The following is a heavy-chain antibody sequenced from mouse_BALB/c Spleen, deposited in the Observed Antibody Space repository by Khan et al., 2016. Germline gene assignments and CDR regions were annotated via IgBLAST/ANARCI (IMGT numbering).Heavy chain of an antibody. CDR3: TRVYGNYWYFDV. Sequence: VQLPESGAELVRPGASVKLSCKASGYTFTSYWINWVKQRPGQGLEWIGNIYPSDSYTNYNQKFKDKATLTVDKSSSTAYMQLSSPTSEDSAVYYCTRVYGNYWYFDVWGAGTTVTVSS. D-gene: IGHD2-10*02. J-gene: IGHJ1*01. V-gene: IGHV1-69*02. CDR2: IYPSDSYT. CDR1: GYTFTSYW.